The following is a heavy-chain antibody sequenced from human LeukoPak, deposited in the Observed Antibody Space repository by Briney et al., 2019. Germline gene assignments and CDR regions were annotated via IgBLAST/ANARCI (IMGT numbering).Heavy chain of an antibody. CDR2: INPNGGGT. V-gene: IGHV1-2*02. J-gene: IGHJ5*02. CDR1: GYTFIGYY. D-gene: IGHD2-15*01. CDR3: ARWVGYSNWFDP. Sequence: ASVKVSCKASGYTFIGYYMFWVRQAPGQGLEWMGWINPNGGGTNYAQKFQGRVTMTRDTSINTAYMEMSGLTSDDTAVYYCARWVGYSNWFDPWGQGTLVTVSS.